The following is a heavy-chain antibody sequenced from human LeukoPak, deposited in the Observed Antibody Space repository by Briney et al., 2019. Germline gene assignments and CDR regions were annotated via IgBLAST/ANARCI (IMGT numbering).Heavy chain of an antibody. J-gene: IGHJ4*02. CDR3: ARSQNRN. CDR2: ISSSSSYI. CDR1: GGSISSSS. D-gene: IGHD3-3*01. V-gene: IGHV3-21*01. Sequence: PSETLSLTCTVSGGSISSSSYYWGWIRQPPGKGLEWVSSISSSSSYIYYADSVKGRFTISRDNAKNSLYLQMNSLRAEDTAVYYCARSQNRNWGQGTLVTVSS.